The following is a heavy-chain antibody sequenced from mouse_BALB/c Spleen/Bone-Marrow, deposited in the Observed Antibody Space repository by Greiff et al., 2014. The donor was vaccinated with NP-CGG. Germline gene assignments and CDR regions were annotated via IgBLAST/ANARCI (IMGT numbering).Heavy chain of an antibody. Sequence: EVKLVESGGDLVKPGGSLKLSCAASGFSFSGYGMSWVRQTPDKRLEWVATIGVGGTYTYYPDSVKGRFTISRDNAKNTLYLRMSSLKSEDTAMYYCARPFTTVVATAFAYWGQGTLVTVSA. V-gene: IGHV5-6*01. D-gene: IGHD1-1*01. CDR1: GFSFSGYG. CDR3: ARPFTTVVATAFAY. J-gene: IGHJ3*01. CDR2: IGVGGTYT.